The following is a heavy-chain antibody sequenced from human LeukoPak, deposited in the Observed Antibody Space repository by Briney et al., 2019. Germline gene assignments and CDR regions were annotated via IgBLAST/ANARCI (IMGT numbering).Heavy chain of an antibody. CDR3: AKSREGLPTRCLDS. D-gene: IGHD5-24*01. CDR1: GFTFSAYG. V-gene: IGHV3-30*18. J-gene: IGHJ4*02. Sequence: QAGGSLRLSCAASGFTFSAYGMNWVRQAPGKWLEWVAIMSVDGGTSYYADSVKGRFTISRDTSKNTLYLKMDSLRAEDTAVYYCAKSREGLPTRCLDSWGQGTLVTVSS. CDR2: MSVDGGTS.